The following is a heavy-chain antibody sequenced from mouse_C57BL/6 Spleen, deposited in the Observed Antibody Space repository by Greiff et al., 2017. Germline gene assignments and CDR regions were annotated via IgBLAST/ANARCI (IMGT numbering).Heavy chain of an antibody. V-gene: IGHV2-2*01. CDR1: GFSLTSYG. CDR3: ATDSNYGYFDV. Sequence: VKLMESGPGLVQPSQSLSITCTVSGFSLTSYGVHWVRQSPGKGLEWLGVIWSGGSTDYNAAFISRLSISKDNSKSQVFFKMNSLQADDTAIYYCATDSNYGYFDVWGTGTTVTVSS. CDR2: IWSGGST. J-gene: IGHJ1*03. D-gene: IGHD2-5*01.